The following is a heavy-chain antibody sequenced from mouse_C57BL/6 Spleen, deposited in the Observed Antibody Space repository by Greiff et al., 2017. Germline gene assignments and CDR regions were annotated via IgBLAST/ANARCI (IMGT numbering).Heavy chain of an antibody. J-gene: IGHJ2*01. Sequence: EVQLQQSGAELVKPGASVKLSCTASGFNINDYYMHWVKQRTEHGLEWIGRIDPDDSETKYAPKFQGKATITADTSSNSAYLQLSTLTSEDTAFYYCAAHYYGSSSGYWGQGTTLTVSS. V-gene: IGHV14-2*01. CDR3: AAHYYGSSSGY. D-gene: IGHD1-1*01. CDR1: GFNINDYY. CDR2: IDPDDSET.